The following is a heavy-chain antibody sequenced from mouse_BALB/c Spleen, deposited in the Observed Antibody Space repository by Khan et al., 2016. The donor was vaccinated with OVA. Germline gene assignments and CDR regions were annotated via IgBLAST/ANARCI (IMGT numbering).Heavy chain of an antibody. J-gene: IGHJ3*02. CDR2: ISSGGSYT. CDR3: ARQGGY. V-gene: IGHV5-9-3*01. CDR1: GFTFSSYA. Sequence: EVQLVESGGGLVKPGGSLKLSCAASGFTFSSYAMSWVRQTPEKRLEWVATISSGGSYTYYPDSVKGRFTISRDNAKNTLYLQMSSLRSEDTAMYCCARQGGYGGQGTLVTVSA.